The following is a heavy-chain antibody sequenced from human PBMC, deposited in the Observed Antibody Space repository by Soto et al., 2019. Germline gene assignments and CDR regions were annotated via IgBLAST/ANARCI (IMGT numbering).Heavy chain of an antibody. V-gene: IGHV1-69*13. CDR3: ARDRDTAMVTTYGMDV. J-gene: IGHJ6*02. CDR1: GGTFSSYA. CDR2: IIPIFGTA. Sequence: SVKVSCKASGGTFSSYAISWVRQAPGQGLEWMGGIIPIFGTANYAQKFQGRVTITADESTSTAYMELSSLRSEDTAVYYCARDRDTAMVTTYGMDVWGQGTTVTVSS. D-gene: IGHD5-18*01.